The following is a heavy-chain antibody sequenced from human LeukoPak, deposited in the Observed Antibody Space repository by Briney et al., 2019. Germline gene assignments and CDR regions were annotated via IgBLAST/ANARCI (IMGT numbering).Heavy chain of an antibody. CDR1: GYSISSGFF. D-gene: IGHD1-7*01. CDR3: ARLLTGTNPNNWFDP. CDR2: IYHSGST. J-gene: IGHJ5*02. V-gene: IGHV4-38-2*01. Sequence: SETLSLTCAVSGYSISSGFFWGWIRQPPGKGLEWIGSIYHSGSTYYNPSLKGRVTISVDTSKNQFSLQLRFVTAADTAVFYCARLLTGTNPNNWFDPWGQGTLVTVSS.